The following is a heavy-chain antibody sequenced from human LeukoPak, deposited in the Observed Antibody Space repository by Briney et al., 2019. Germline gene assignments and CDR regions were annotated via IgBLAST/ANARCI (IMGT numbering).Heavy chain of an antibody. CDR3: AKDINYDSSGYFDD. V-gene: IGHV3-9*03. J-gene: IGHJ4*02. Sequence: GRSLRLSCAASGFTFDDYAMHWVRQAPGKGLEWVSGISWNSGSIGYADSVKGRFTISRDNAKNSLYLQMNSLRAEDMALYYCAKDINYDSSGYFDDWGQGTLVTVSS. D-gene: IGHD3-22*01. CDR1: GFTFDDYA. CDR2: ISWNSGSI.